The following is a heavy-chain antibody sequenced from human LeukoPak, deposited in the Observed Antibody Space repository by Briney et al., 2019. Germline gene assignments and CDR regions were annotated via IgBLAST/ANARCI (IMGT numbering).Heavy chain of an antibody. D-gene: IGHD6-19*01. CDR3: ARGVAEQWLVQRWFDP. V-gene: IGHV3-30*04. J-gene: IGHJ5*02. CDR2: ISYDGSNK. CDR1: GFTFSSYA. Sequence: GGSLRLSCAASGFTFSSYAMHWVRQAPGKGLEWGAVISYDGSNKYYADSVKGRFTISRDNSKNTLYLQMNSLRAEDTAVYYCARGVAEQWLVQRWFDPWGQGTLVTVSS.